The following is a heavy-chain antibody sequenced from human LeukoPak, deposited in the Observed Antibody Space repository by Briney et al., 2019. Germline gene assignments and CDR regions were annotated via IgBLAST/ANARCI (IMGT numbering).Heavy chain of an antibody. CDR1: GFTFSSYW. CDR3: ARSLAPTMVRGVISTKYYYYGMDV. D-gene: IGHD3-10*01. J-gene: IGHJ6*02. V-gene: IGHV3-7*01. Sequence: GGSLRLSCAASGFTFSSYWMSWVRQAPGKGLEWVANIKQDGSEKYYVDSVKGRFTSSRDNAKNSLYLQMNSLRAEDTAVYYCARSLAPTMVRGVISTKYYYYGMDVWGQGTTVTVSS. CDR2: IKQDGSEK.